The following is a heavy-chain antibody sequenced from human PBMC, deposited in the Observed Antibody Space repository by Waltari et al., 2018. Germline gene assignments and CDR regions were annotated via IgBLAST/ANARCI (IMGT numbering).Heavy chain of an antibody. V-gene: IGHV1-3*01. CDR3: SRAGWLDF. J-gene: IGHJ4*02. Sequence: VQLVQSGAEVKKPGASVKISCKASGSTFSGYVMHWVRQAPGQGLEWMGWIIAASTFTRYSEKVQGRMTITKDTSGSTSYMELNRLTYEDTAVYYCSRAGWLDFWGQGTLITVTS. D-gene: IGHD6-19*01. CDR2: IIAASTFT. CDR1: GSTFSGYV.